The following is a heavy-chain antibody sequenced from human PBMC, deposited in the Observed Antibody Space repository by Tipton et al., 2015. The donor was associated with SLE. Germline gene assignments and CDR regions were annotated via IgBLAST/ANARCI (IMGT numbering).Heavy chain of an antibody. J-gene: IGHJ6*03. CDR3: ARAVLEGVHYYYYVDV. CDR1: GFIFSGYG. CDR2: IYSDGSKK. V-gene: IGHV3-33*04. Sequence: SLRLSCARSGFIFSGYGMHWVRQAPGKVAVIYSDGSKKNYGDSVKGRINIARDNSQNTLYLQMNSLRAEDTAMYYCARAVLEGVHYYYYVDVWGKGTTVTVSS. D-gene: IGHD2-8*02.